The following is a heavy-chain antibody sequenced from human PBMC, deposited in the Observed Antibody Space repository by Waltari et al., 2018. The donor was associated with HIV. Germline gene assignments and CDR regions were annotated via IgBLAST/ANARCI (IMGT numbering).Heavy chain of an antibody. Sequence: EVQLVESGGGLVQPGGSLRLSCAASGFPFSYYWMRWVRQAPGKGLEWVANIKQDGSEKYYVDSVKGRFTISRDNAKNSLYLQMNSLRAEDTAMYYCARDGPYSSGWYGSDYWGQGTLVTVSS. CDR3: ARDGPYSSGWYGSDY. CDR1: GFPFSYYW. CDR2: IKQDGSEK. J-gene: IGHJ4*02. V-gene: IGHV3-7*01. D-gene: IGHD6-19*01.